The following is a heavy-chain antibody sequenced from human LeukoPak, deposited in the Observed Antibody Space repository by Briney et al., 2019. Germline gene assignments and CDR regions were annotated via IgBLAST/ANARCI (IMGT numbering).Heavy chain of an antibody. J-gene: IGHJ3*02. D-gene: IGHD4-17*01. V-gene: IGHV3-74*01. CDR2: INTDGSST. CDR1: GFTFSSYW. CDR3: ARGPTVINDAFDI. Sequence: GGSLRLSCAASGFTFSSYWMHWVRQAPGKGLVWVSRINTDGSSTSYADSVKGRFTISRDNSKNTLYLQMNSLRAEDTAVYYCARGPTVINDAFDIWGQGTMVTVSS.